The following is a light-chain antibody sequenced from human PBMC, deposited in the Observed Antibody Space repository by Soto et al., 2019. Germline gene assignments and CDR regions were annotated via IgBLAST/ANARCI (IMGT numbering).Light chain of an antibody. CDR1: QSVAGD. CDR3: QQYNEWPLT. J-gene: IGKJ4*01. Sequence: EIVLTQSPVTLSVSPGEGATLSCRASQSVAGDLAWFQQTPGQVPRLLIYAASTRATGIPARFSGSGSGTDFTLTISSLQSEDFAVYYCQQYNEWPLTFGGGTKVDIK. CDR2: AAS. V-gene: IGKV3-15*01.